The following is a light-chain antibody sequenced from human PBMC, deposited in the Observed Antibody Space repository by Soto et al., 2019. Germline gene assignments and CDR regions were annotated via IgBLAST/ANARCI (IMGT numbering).Light chain of an antibody. Sequence: EIVLTQSPGTLSLSPGERATLSCRASQSVGTNYLAWFQQKPGQAPRLLIYATSTRATGIPDRFSGSGSGTDFTLTITRLEPEDFAVYYCQQYNNLPRTFGQGTKVEIK. CDR1: QSVGTNY. CDR3: QQYNNLPRT. V-gene: IGKV3-20*01. J-gene: IGKJ1*01. CDR2: ATS.